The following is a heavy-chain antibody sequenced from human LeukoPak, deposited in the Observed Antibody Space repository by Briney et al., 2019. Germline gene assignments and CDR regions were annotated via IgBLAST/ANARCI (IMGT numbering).Heavy chain of an antibody. CDR1: GFTFTAYS. CDR2: ISGSGGGT. Sequence: GGSLRLSCAASGFTFTAYSMSWYRQAPGKGLEWVSSISGSGGGTYDADSVKGRFTISRDNSKSTLFLQMNSLRVEDTAVYFCAKGDYGDYGDYWGRGTLVTVSS. CDR3: AKGDYGDYGDY. V-gene: IGHV3-23*01. J-gene: IGHJ4*02. D-gene: IGHD4-17*01.